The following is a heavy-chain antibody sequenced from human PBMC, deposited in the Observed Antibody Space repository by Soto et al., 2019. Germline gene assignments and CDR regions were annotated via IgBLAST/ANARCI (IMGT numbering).Heavy chain of an antibody. CDR2: INHSGST. J-gene: IGHJ5*02. CDR1: GGSFSGYY. V-gene: IGHV4-34*01. CDR3: ARFRKSSYHQINWFDP. Sequence: SETLSLTCAVYGGSFSGYYWSWIRQPPGKGLEWIGEINHSGSTNYNPSLKSRVTISVDTSKNQFSLKLSSVTAADTAVYYCARFRKSSYHQINWFDPWGQGTLVTVSS. D-gene: IGHD5-12*01.